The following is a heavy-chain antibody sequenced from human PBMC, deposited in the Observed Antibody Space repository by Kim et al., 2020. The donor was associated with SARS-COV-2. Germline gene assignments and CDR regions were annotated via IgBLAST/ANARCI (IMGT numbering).Heavy chain of an antibody. J-gene: IGHJ6*02. V-gene: IGHV3-74*01. Sequence: GGSLRLSCAASGFTLSGHWMNWVHQAPGKGLLWVSRMSSDGSTTHYADSVKGRFVISRDNAKNTLYLQMNSLRAEDTAVYYCARGTVHSGMDVWGQGTTVTVSS. CDR3: ARGTVHSGMDV. CDR2: MSSDGSTT. CDR1: GFTLSGHW. D-gene: IGHD1-1*01.